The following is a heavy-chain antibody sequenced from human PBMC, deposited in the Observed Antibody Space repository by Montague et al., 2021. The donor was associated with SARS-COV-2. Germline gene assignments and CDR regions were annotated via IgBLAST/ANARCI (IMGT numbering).Heavy chain of an antibody. J-gene: IGHJ3*02. D-gene: IGHD1-1*01. CDR1: GGSITVSRYD. V-gene: IGHV4-39*01. Sequence: SETLSLTCTVSGGSITVSRYDWGWIRQPPGKGLEWIGSVHYTGTTSYNASLKSRLTISVDTSENQFSLKMTSVTASDTAVYYRARHRANAGSFDIWGQGTMVTVSS. CDR2: VHYTGTT. CDR3: ARHRANAGSFDI.